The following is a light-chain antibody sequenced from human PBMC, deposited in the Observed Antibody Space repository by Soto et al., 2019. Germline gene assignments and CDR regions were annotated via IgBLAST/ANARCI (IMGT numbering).Light chain of an antibody. CDR3: AAWDDSLSGPV. CDR2: RNN. J-gene: IGLJ2*01. V-gene: IGLV1-47*01. CDR1: SSNIGSNY. Sequence: QSVLTQLPSASGTPGQRFTISCSGSSSNIGSNYVYWYQQLPGTAPKLLIYRNNQRPSGVPDRFSGSKSGTSASLAISGLRSEDEADYYCAAWDDSLSGPVFGGGTKLTVL.